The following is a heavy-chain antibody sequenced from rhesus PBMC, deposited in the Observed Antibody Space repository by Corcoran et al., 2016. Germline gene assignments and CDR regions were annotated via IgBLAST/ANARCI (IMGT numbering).Heavy chain of an antibody. CDR2: FNSGGGST. J-gene: IGHJ4*01. CDR3: AKMYSSGWYGIDY. V-gene: IGHV3S25*01. CDR1: GFTFSSYW. D-gene: IGHD6-31*01. Sequence: EVQLVESGGGLAKPGGSLRLSCAASGFTFSSYWMNWVRQAPGKGREGVSVFNSGGGSTYYADSVKGRFTISRDNSKNTLSLQMNSLRAEDTAVYYCAKMYSSGWYGIDYWGQGVLVTVSS.